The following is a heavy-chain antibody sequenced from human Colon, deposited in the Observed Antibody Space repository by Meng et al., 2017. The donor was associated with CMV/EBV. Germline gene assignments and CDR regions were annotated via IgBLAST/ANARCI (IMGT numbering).Heavy chain of an antibody. CDR2: INTEGDFA. CDR3: ARRGKISGSNCFDP. J-gene: IGHJ5*02. V-gene: IGHV3-74*01. CDR1: GFTFSSYW. Sequence: GESLKISCEASGFTFSSYWMYWVRQVPGKGLVWVSCINTEGDFARYADSVKGRFAISRDNAKNTLYLQMNSLRAEDTAFYYCARRGKISGSNCFDPWGQGTLVTFSS. D-gene: IGHD3-10*01.